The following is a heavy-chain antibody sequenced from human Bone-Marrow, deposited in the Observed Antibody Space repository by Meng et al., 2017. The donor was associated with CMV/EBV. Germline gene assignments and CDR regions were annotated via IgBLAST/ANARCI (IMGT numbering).Heavy chain of an antibody. J-gene: IGHJ4*02. CDR1: GYTVTDYY. CDR2: INPNDDT. Sequence: QVLLGQSGAEVRKPGASVKVSCTASGYTVTDYYIHWVRQAPGQWLEWMGWINPNDDTNYAQNFQGRVTMTRDMSINTVYMELSRLTSDDTAVYYCARSSGWSRFDYWGLGTLVTVSS. CDR3: ARSSGWSRFDY. D-gene: IGHD6-19*01. V-gene: IGHV1-2*02.